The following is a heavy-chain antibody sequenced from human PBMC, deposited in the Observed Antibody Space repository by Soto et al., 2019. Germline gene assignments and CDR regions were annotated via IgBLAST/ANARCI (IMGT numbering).Heavy chain of an antibody. Sequence: GGSLRLSCAASGFTFSSYGMNWVRQAPGKGLEWVSYISSSGSTIYYADSVKGRFTISRDNAKNSLYLQMNSLRAEDTAVYYCARSLSSSSLYYYYYYGMDVWGQGTTVTVSS. CDR1: GFTFSSYG. D-gene: IGHD6-6*01. V-gene: IGHV3-48*03. CDR2: ISSSGSTI. J-gene: IGHJ6*02. CDR3: ARSLSSSSLYYYYYYGMDV.